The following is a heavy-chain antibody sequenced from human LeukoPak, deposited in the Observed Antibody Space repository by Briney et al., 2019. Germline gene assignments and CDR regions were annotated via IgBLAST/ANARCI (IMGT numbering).Heavy chain of an antibody. CDR2: ISDDGSST. D-gene: IGHD6-13*01. Sequence: GGSLRLSCAASGFTFRNYSMHWVRQVPGKGLLWVSRISDDGSSTTYADSMKGRFTTSRYNARNTLYLQMNSLRAEESGVYYCAREGGSSWYRAYDIWGQGTVVTVSS. J-gene: IGHJ3*02. CDR1: GFTFRNYS. V-gene: IGHV3-74*01. CDR3: AREGGSSWYRAYDI.